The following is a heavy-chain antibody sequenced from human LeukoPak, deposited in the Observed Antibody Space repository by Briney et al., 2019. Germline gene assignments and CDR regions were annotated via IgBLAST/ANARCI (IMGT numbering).Heavy chain of an antibody. D-gene: IGHD3-16*02. CDR3: ARGRDVWGSHRPSYLFDY. V-gene: IGHV1-2*02. CDR2: INPNSGGT. J-gene: IGHJ4*02. Sequence: GASVKVSCKASGYTFTGYYMHWVRQAPGQGLEWMGWINPNSGGTNYAQKFQGRVTMTRDTSISTAYMELSRLRSDDTAVYYCARGRDVWGSHRPSYLFDYWGQGTLVTVSS. CDR1: GYTFTGYY.